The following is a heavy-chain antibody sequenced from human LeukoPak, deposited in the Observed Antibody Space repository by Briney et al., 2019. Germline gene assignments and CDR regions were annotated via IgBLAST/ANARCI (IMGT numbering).Heavy chain of an antibody. V-gene: IGHV3-11*04. CDR2: ISSSGSTI. D-gene: IGHD3-3*01. J-gene: IGHJ4*02. CDR3: ARADLGYDFWSGYRSHYFDY. Sequence: GGSLRLSCAVSGFTFSDYYMSWIRQAPGKGLEWVSYISSSGSTIYYADSVKGRFTISRDNAKNSLYLQMNSLRAEDTAVYYCARADLGYDFWSGYRSHYFDYWGQGTLVTVSS. CDR1: GFTFSDYY.